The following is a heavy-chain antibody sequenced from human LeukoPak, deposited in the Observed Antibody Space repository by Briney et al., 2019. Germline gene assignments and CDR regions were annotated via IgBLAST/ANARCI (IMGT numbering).Heavy chain of an antibody. D-gene: IGHD3-22*01. Sequence: SETLSLTCAVSGGSISSSSYYWGWIRQPAGKGLEWIGRIYTSGSTNYNPSLKSRVTMSVDTSKNQFSLKLSSVTAADTAVYYCAGTAMIVVQRKVDYWGQGTLVTVSS. CDR2: IYTSGST. CDR1: GGSISSSSYY. CDR3: AGTAMIVVQRKVDY. V-gene: IGHV4-61*02. J-gene: IGHJ4*02.